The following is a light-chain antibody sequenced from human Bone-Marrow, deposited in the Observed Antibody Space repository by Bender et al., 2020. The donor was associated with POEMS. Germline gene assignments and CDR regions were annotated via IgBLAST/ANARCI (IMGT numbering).Light chain of an antibody. J-gene: IGLJ3*02. CDR2: DVS. CDR1: SSDVGGNKY. Sequence: QSALTQPPSVSGSPGQSITISCTGTSSDVGGNKYVSWYQQHPGKAPKLMIYDVSDRPSGVSNRFSGSKSGNTASLTISGLQAEDEDDYYCSSYTSSSTQVFGGGTKLTVL. V-gene: IGLV2-14*01. CDR3: SSYTSSSTQV.